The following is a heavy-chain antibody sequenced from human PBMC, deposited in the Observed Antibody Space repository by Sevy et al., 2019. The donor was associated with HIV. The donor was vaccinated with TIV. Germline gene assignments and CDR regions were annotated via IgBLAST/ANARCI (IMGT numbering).Heavy chain of an antibody. V-gene: IGHV3-7*03. Sequence: GGSLRLSCAASGFTFSRYWMSWVRQAPGKGLEWVANIKLDGSEKYYVDSVKGRFTISRDNAKNSLYLQMNSLIGEDTAMYYCARDCNSATCLWGMDVWGQGTTVTVSS. D-gene: IGHD1-26*01. CDR3: ARDCNSATCLWGMDV. CDR1: GFTFSRYW. J-gene: IGHJ6*02. CDR2: IKLDGSEK.